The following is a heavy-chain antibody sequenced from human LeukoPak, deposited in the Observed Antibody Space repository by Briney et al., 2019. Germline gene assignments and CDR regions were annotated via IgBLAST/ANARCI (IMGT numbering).Heavy chain of an antibody. J-gene: IGHJ3*02. V-gene: IGHV1-69*04. CDR3: ARSGYDSSGYDAFDI. CDR2: IIPILGIA. CDR1: GGTFSSYA. Sequence: GASVKVSCKASGGTFSSYAISWGRQAPGQGLEWMGRIIPILGIANYAQKFQGRVTITADKSTSTAYMELSSLRSEDTAVYYCARSGYDSSGYDAFDIWGQGTMVTVSS. D-gene: IGHD3-22*01.